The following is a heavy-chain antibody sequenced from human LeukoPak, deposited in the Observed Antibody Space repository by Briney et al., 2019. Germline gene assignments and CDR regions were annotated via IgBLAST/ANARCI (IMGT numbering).Heavy chain of an antibody. CDR1: GDFITAYY. D-gene: IGHD3-10*01. V-gene: IGHV4-59*01. CDR3: ARGRGVRGGNFDY. Sequence: SETLSLTCTVSGDFITAYYWSWIRQPPGKGLEWIGYVYYTGSTEYNPSLRSRVTISLEMSKHQFSLDLTSVTAADTAVYYCARGRGVRGGNFDYWGQGTLVTVSS. J-gene: IGHJ4*02. CDR2: VYYTGST.